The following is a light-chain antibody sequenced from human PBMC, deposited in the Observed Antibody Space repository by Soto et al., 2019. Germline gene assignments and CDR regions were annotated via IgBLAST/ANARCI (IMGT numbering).Light chain of an antibody. CDR2: GPP. V-gene: IGKV3-15*01. J-gene: IGKJ1*01. Sequence: EIVMTQSRATLSVSPGGRSTLSCMASKSVSRNLAWYQQKPCQAPRLLIYGPPTRATGIPARFSGSGSGTEFTLTISSLQYEDFAVYYCQQYNNWHAETFGQGTKVDIK. CDR1: KSVSRN. CDR3: QQYNNWHAET.